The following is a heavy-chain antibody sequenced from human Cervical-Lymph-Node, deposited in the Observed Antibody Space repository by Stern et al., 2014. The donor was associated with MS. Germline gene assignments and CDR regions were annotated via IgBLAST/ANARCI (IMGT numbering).Heavy chain of an antibody. V-gene: IGHV3-9*01. J-gene: IGHJ4*02. D-gene: IGHD2-15*01. CDR3: AKDINLRGTYYFDY. Sequence: QLVASGGGLVQPGRSLRLSCAASGFTFDDYAMHWVRQAPGKGLEWVSGISWNSGNIGYADSVKGRFTISRDNAKNSLYLQMNSLRAEDTALYYCAKDINLRGTYYFDYWGQGTLVTVSS. CDR2: ISWNSGNI. CDR1: GFTFDDYA.